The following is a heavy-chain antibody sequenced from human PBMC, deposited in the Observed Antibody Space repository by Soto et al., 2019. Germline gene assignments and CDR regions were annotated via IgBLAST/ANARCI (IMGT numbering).Heavy chain of an antibody. J-gene: IGHJ4*02. CDR3: ARLQRYVEGLPGGLDY. CDR1: GYSFSNYN. D-gene: IGHD3-3*01. Sequence: VSVKVSCKSSGYSFSNYNLHWVRQAPGQSLEWVGWINTGNGNTKYSAKFHDRVTISRDTSANTAYMELHNLRSEDTAVYFCARLQRYVEGLPGGLDYWGQGTLVTVSS. V-gene: IGHV1-3*04. CDR2: INTGNGNT.